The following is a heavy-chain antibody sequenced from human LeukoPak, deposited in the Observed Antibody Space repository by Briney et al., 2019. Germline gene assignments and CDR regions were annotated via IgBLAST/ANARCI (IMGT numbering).Heavy chain of an antibody. J-gene: IGHJ5*02. CDR1: GGSISSYY. D-gene: IGHD2/OR15-2a*01. CDR2: IYYSGST. CDR3: ARHKNRASWFDP. Sequence: SETLSLTCTVSGGSISSYYWSWIRQPPGKGLEWIGYIYYSGSTNYNPSLKSRVTISVDTSKNQFSLKLSSVTVADTAVYYCARHKNRASWFDPWGQGTLVTVSS. V-gene: IGHV4-59*08.